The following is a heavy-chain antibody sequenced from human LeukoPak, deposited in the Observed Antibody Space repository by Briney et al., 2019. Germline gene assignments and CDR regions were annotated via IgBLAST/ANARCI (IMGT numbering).Heavy chain of an antibody. V-gene: IGHV3-23*01. Sequence: PGGSLRLSCAASGFTFSSYAMSWVRQAPGKGLEWVSAISGSGGSTYYADSVKGRFTISRDNSKNTLYLQMNSLRAEDTAVYYCAKFKSYYDFWSGYYDAFDIWGQGTVVTVSS. CDR1: GFTFSSYA. D-gene: IGHD3-3*01. CDR3: AKFKSYYDFWSGYYDAFDI. J-gene: IGHJ3*02. CDR2: ISGSGGST.